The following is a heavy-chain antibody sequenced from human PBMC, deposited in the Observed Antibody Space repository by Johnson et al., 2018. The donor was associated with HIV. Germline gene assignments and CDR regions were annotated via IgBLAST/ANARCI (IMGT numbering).Heavy chain of an antibody. J-gene: IGHJ3*02. CDR2: IGPAADT. V-gene: IGHV3-13*01. D-gene: IGHD3-3*01. CDR1: GFTFSRYD. Sequence: VQLVESGGGLVQPGGSLRLSCAASGFTFSRYDIHWVRPATGKGLESVSPIGPAADTYYPGSVKGRFTASRDNAKNTLYLQMSSLRAEDTSVYYCAATYYNFLSGYSGAFDIWGQGTMVTVSS. CDR3: AATYYNFLSGYSGAFDI.